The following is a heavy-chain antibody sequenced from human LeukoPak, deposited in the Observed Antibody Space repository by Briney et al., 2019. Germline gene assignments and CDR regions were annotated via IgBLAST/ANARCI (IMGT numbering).Heavy chain of an antibody. J-gene: IGHJ6*02. V-gene: IGHV4-34*01. CDR1: GGSFSGYY. CDR3: AGPDFLKDYYYGMDV. Sequence: KTSETLSLTCAVYGGSFSGYYWSWIRQPPGKGLEWIGEINHSGSTNYNPSLKSRVTISVDTSKNQFSLKLSSVTAADTAVYYCAGPDFLKDYYYGMDVWGQGTTVTVSS. CDR2: INHSGST. D-gene: IGHD2-21*02.